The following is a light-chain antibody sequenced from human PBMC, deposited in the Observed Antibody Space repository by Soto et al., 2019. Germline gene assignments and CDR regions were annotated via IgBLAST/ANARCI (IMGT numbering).Light chain of an antibody. CDR3: QQFYTTPPT. Sequence: DIVMTQSPDSLAVSLGERATINCKSSQSVFSTSSSKNYLAWYQQQPGQPPRLLLFWASTRESGVPDRCSGSGSGADYTLTFSSRQPEEAAVYYCQQFYTTPPTFGQGTKVEIK. CDR2: WAS. CDR1: QSVFSTSSSKNY. J-gene: IGKJ1*01. V-gene: IGKV4-1*01.